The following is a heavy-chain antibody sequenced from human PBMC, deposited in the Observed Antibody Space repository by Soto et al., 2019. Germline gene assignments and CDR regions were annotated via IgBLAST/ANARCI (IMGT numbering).Heavy chain of an antibody. CDR3: AHSRCGGDCLQSYSSHYYHGMDV. J-gene: IGHJ6*02. V-gene: IGHV2-5*02. D-gene: IGHD2-21*02. Sequence: QITLKESGPTLVKPTQTLTLTCTFSGFSLNTGGLGVGWIRQPPGKALEWLALIYWDDDKRYSPSLKSRLTITKDTSKNQMVLTMTNMDPVDTATYYCAHSRCGGDCLQSYSSHYYHGMDVWGQGTTVTVSS. CDR1: GFSLNTGGLG. CDR2: IYWDDDK.